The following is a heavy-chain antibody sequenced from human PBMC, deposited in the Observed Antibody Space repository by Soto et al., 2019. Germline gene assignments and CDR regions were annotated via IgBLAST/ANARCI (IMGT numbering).Heavy chain of an antibody. Sequence: QVQLVESGGGVVQPGRSLRLSCAASGFTFSSYAMHWVRQAPGKGLDWVAVISYDGSNKYYADSVKGRFTISRDNSKNTLYLQMNSLRAEDTAVYYCARGPSHYYDSSGYSFDYWGQGTLVTVSS. V-gene: IGHV3-30-3*01. CDR1: GFTFSSYA. J-gene: IGHJ4*02. D-gene: IGHD3-22*01. CDR3: ARGPSHYYDSSGYSFDY. CDR2: ISYDGSNK.